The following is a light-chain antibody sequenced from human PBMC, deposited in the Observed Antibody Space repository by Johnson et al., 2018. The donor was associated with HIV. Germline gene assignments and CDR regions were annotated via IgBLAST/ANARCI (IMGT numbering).Light chain of an antibody. CDR1: SSNIGNNY. J-gene: IGLJ1*01. Sequence: QLVLTQPPSVSAAPGQKVNISCSGSSSNIGNNYVSWYQQLPGTAPKLLIYDNNKRPSGIPDRFSGSKSGTSATLGITGLQTGDEADYYCGTWDSSLSTGGNVFGTGTKVTVL. CDR3: GTWDSSLSTGGNV. V-gene: IGLV1-51*01. CDR2: DNN.